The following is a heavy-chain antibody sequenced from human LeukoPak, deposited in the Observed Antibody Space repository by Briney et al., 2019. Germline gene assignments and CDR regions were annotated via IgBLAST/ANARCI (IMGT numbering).Heavy chain of an antibody. Sequence: SETLSLTCTVSGGSISSYYWSWIRRPPGKGLEWIGYIYYSGSTNYNPSLKSRVTISVDTSKNQFSLKLSSVTAADTAVYYCARYSSGWMNWFDPWGQGTLVTVSS. V-gene: IGHV4-59*01. CDR1: GGSISSYY. CDR2: IYYSGST. J-gene: IGHJ5*02. D-gene: IGHD6-19*01. CDR3: ARYSSGWMNWFDP.